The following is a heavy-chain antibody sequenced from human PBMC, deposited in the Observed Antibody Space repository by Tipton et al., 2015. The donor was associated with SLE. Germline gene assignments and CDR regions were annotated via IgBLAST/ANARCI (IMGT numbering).Heavy chain of an antibody. CDR3: ARSKYSDWYFDL. Sequence: TLSLTCAVYGGSFSGYYWSWIRQPPGKGLEWIGEINHSGSTNYNPSLKSRVTISVDTSKNQFSLKLSSVTAADTAVYYCARSKYSDWYFDLWGRGPLVTVSS. CDR2: INHSGST. J-gene: IGHJ2*01. D-gene: IGHD2-15*01. V-gene: IGHV4-34*01. CDR1: GGSFSGYY.